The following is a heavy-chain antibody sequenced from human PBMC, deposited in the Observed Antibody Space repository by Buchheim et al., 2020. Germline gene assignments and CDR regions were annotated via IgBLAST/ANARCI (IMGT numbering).Heavy chain of an antibody. CDR2: ISYDGSNK. J-gene: IGHJ4*02. CDR3: AKDRIAAAGPGDY. D-gene: IGHD6-13*01. Sequence: QVQLVESGGGVVQPGRSLRLSCAASGFTFSSYGMHWVRQAPGKGLEWVAVISYDGSNKYYADSVKGRFTISRDNSKNTLYLQMNSLRAEDTAVYYCAKDRIAAAGPGDYWGQGTL. V-gene: IGHV3-30*18. CDR1: GFTFSSYG.